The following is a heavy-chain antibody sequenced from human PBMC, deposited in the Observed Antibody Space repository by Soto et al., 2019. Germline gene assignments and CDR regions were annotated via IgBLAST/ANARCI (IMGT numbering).Heavy chain of an antibody. V-gene: IGHV3-23*01. CDR1: GLTFNNYA. D-gene: IGHD3-10*01. Sequence: PGGSLRLSCAASGLTFNNYAMTWVRQAPGRGLEWVSSISGSDRTTYLADSVKGRFTISRDNSKNTLYLQMDSLRVEDTAVYYCAKDRATPLALPSGSMDVWGLGTTVTVSS. CDR3: AKDRATPLALPSGSMDV. CDR2: ISGSDRTT. J-gene: IGHJ6*02.